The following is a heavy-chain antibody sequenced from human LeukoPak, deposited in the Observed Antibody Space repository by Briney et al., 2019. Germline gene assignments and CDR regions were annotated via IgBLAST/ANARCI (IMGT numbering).Heavy chain of an antibody. V-gene: IGHV1-18*01. CDR3: AREFRRYCSGGNCYSPLEYAFDI. CDR2: ISAYNGNT. D-gene: IGHD2-15*01. CDR1: GYTFSSYG. Sequence: ASVKVSCKASGYTFSSYGISWVRQAPGQGLEWMGWISAYNGNTNYAQKLQGRVTMTTDTSTSTAYMELSRLRSDDTAVYYCAREFRRYCSGGNCYSPLEYAFDIWGQGTMVTVSS. J-gene: IGHJ3*02.